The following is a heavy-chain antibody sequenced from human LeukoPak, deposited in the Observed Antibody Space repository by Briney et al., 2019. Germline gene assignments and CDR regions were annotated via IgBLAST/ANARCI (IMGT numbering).Heavy chain of an antibody. V-gene: IGHV4-59*01. CDR2: IYYSGST. CDR3: ARDFYDFWSGYYYNWFDP. Sequence: ASETLFLTCTVSGGSISSYYWSWIRQSPGKGLEWIGYIYYSGSTNYNPSLKSRVTISVDTSKNQFSLKLSSVTAADTAVYYCARDFYDFWSGYYYNWFDPWGQGTLVTVSS. D-gene: IGHD3-3*01. J-gene: IGHJ5*02. CDR1: GGSISSYY.